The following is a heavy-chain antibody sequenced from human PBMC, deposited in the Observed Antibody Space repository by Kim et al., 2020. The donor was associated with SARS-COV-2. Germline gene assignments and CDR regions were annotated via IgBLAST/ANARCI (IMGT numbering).Heavy chain of an antibody. Sequence: SETLSLTCTVSGGSISSSSYYWGWIRQPPGKGLEWIGSIYYSGSTYYNPSLKSRVTISVDTSKNQFSLKLSSVTAADTAVYYCARRRGVAAAGFYWGQGTLVTVSS. J-gene: IGHJ4*02. D-gene: IGHD6-13*01. V-gene: IGHV4-39*01. CDR1: GGSISSSSYY. CDR2: IYYSGST. CDR3: ARRRGVAAAGFY.